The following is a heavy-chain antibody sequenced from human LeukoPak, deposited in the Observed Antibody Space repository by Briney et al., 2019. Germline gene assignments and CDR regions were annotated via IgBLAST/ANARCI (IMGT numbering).Heavy chain of an antibody. CDR2: ISHSGGTT. CDR3: AELGITMIGGV. Sequence: GGSLRLSCAASGFPFSSYAMSWVRQAPGKGLEWVSAISHSGGTTYYADSVKGRFTISRDNAKNSLYLQMNSLRAEDTAVYYCAELGITMIGGVWGKGTTVTISS. CDR1: GFPFSSYA. J-gene: IGHJ6*04. D-gene: IGHD3-10*02. V-gene: IGHV3-23*01.